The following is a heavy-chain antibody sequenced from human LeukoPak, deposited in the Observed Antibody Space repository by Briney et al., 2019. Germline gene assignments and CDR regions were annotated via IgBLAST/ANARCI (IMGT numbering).Heavy chain of an antibody. J-gene: IGHJ4*02. Sequence: GGSLRLSCAASGFTFSSFAMSWVRQAPGKGLEWVSGISGSGGNTYYADSVKGRFTISRDNSKNTLYVQLNSLRVEDTAVYYCARYFSGWSWGYWGQGTLVTVSS. CDR1: GFTFSSFA. V-gene: IGHV3-23*01. CDR3: ARYFSGWSWGY. D-gene: IGHD6-19*01. CDR2: ISGSGGNT.